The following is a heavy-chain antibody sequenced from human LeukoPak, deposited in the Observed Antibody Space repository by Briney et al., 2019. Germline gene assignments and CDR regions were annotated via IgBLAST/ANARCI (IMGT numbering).Heavy chain of an antibody. J-gene: IGHJ5*02. V-gene: IGHV4-39*01. CDR1: GGAITSSSYY. CDR3: GPHRGYCSGSRCYSVWFDP. D-gene: IGHD2-15*01. Sequence: SETLSLTCTVSGGAITSSSYYWGWIRQPPGKGLEWIGSMYYSGSNYYNPSLKSRITISEDTSKNQFSLKLSSVTAADTPVYDSGPHRGYCSGSRCYSVWFDPWGQGTLVTVSS. CDR2: MYYSGSN.